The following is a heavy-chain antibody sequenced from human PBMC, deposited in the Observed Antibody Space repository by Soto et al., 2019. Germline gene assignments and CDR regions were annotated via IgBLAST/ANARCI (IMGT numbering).Heavy chain of an antibody. V-gene: IGHV1-58*01. CDR1: GFTLKSSA. D-gene: IGHD3-22*01. CDR2: IVASSGNT. CDR3: AADPLYYDSSNYYPFDH. J-gene: IGHJ4*02. Sequence: SVKVSCKASGFTLKSSAVQWVRQARGQRLEWIGWIVASSGNTHYAQRFQERVTITRDMPTSTAYLELSSLRSEDTAVYYCAADPLYYDSSNYYPFDHWGQGTQVTVSS.